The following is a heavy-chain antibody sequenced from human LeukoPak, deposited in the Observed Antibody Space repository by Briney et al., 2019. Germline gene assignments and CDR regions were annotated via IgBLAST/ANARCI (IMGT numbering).Heavy chain of an antibody. D-gene: IGHD5-18*01. CDR3: AKNSGYSYGTVYYFDY. V-gene: IGHV3-23*01. CDR2: TSGSGGST. J-gene: IGHJ4*02. CDR1: GFTFSSNA. Sequence: GGSLRLSCAASGFTFSSNAMSWVRQAPGKGLGWVSATSGSGGSTYYADSVKGRFTISRDNSKNTLYLQMNSLRAEDTAVYYCAKNSGYSYGTVYYFDYWGQGTLVTVSS.